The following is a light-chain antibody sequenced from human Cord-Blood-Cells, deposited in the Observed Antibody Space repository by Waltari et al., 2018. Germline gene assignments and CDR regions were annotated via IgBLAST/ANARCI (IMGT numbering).Light chain of an antibody. CDR2: EGS. Sequence: QSALTQPASVSGSPGQSITISCTGTSSDVGSYNLVSWYQQHPGKAPKLMIYEGSKRPSGVSNLFSGSKSGNTASLTISGLQDEDEADYYCCSYAGSSTLVVFGGGTKLTVL. J-gene: IGLJ2*01. CDR1: SSDVGSYNL. V-gene: IGLV2-23*01. CDR3: CSYAGSSTLVV.